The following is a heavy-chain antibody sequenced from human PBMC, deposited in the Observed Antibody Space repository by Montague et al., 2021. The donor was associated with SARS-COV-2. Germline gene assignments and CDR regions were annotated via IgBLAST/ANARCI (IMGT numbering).Heavy chain of an antibody. CDR2: IYDGGAV. CDR3: VRDHPYCGPRGAYDI. V-gene: IGHV4-59*01. D-gene: IGHD1-26*01. Sequence: ETLSLTCTVSGGSITGYYWSWLRRSPGKGLEWIAYIYDGGAVNYNPSLGSRVTLSTDTSKNQLSLKVNSVTAADTAVYYCVRDHPYCGPRGAYDIWGQGTVVTVSS. CDR1: GGSITGYY. J-gene: IGHJ3*02.